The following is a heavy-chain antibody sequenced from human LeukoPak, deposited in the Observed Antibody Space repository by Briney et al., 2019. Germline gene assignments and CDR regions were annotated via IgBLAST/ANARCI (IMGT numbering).Heavy chain of an antibody. D-gene: IGHD4-23*01. CDR3: ARGNYGGDY. J-gene: IGHJ4*02. CDR1: GYTFTRYY. Sequence: GVSVTVFCRACGYTFTRYYMHWVRQAPGQGLEWMGIINPSGGSTIYAQTLQGRVNITRDTSTSTVYMELSSLRSEYTAVYYCARGNYGGDYWGQGTRVSVSS. V-gene: IGHV1-46*01. CDR2: INPSGGST.